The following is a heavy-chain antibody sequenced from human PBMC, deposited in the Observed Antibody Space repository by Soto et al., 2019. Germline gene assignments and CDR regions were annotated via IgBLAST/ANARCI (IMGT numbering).Heavy chain of an antibody. J-gene: IGHJ3*02. Sequence: EVQLLESGGGLVQPGGSLRLSCAASGFTFSSYAMSWVRQAPGKGLEWVSVISGGSGYTYYADSVKGRFTISRDNSKYTLYLQMNSLRAEDTAVYYCAKEGPDSSGWYAAAFDMWGQGTMVTVSS. CDR1: GFTFSSYA. D-gene: IGHD6-19*01. CDR3: AKEGPDSSGWYAAAFDM. CDR2: ISGGSGYT. V-gene: IGHV3-23*01.